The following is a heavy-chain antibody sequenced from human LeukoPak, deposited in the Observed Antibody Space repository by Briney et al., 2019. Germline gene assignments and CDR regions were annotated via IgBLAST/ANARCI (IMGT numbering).Heavy chain of an antibody. CDR2: ISGSGGST. D-gene: IGHD3/OR15-3a*01. V-gene: IGHV3-23*01. CDR1: GFTFSSYD. J-gene: IGHJ6*02. Sequence: GSLRLSCAASGFTFSSYDMSWVRQAPGKGLEWVSDISGSGGSTYYADSVKGRFTISRDNSKNTLYLQMNSLRAEDTAVYYCAKGRPFLDFPSYGMDVWGQGTTVTVSS. CDR3: AKGRPFLDFPSYGMDV.